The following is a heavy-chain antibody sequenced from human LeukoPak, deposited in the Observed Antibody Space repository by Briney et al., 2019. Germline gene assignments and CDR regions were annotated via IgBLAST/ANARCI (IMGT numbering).Heavy chain of an antibody. D-gene: IGHD3-9*01. V-gene: IGHV3-23*01. CDR2: ISGSGGST. J-gene: IGHJ4*02. CDR1: GFTFSSYA. Sequence: GGSLRLSCAASGFTFSSYAMSWVRQAPGKGLEWVSAISGSGGSTYYADSVKGRFTISRDNAKNSLYLQMNSLRAEDTAVYYCARAGGLRYFDWLFDYWGQGTLVTVSS. CDR3: ARAGGLRYFDWLFDY.